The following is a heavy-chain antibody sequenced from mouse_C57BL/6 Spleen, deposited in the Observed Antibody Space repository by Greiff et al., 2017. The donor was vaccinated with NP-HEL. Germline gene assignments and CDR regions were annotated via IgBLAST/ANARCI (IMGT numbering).Heavy chain of an antibody. Sequence: EVQVVESGGDLVKPGGSLKLSCAASGFTFSSYGMSWVRQTPDKRLEWVATISSGGSYTYYPDSVKGRFTISRDNAKNTLYLQMSSLKSEDTAMYYCARQFITTVGGYFDYWGQGTTLTVSS. D-gene: IGHD1-1*01. V-gene: IGHV5-6*01. J-gene: IGHJ2*01. CDR3: ARQFITTVGGYFDY. CDR2: ISSGGSYT. CDR1: GFTFSSYG.